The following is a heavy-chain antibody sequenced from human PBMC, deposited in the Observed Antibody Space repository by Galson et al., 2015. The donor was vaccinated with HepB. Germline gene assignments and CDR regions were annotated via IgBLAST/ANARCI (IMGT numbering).Heavy chain of an antibody. V-gene: IGHV3-9*01. CDR2: ISWNSGSI. D-gene: IGHD3-22*01. J-gene: IGHJ6*02. CDR1: GFTFDDYA. CDR3: AKDSRLRASYYYGMDV. Sequence: SLRLSCAASGFTFDDYAMHWVRQAPGKGLEWVSGISWNSGSIGYADSVKGRFTISRDNAKNSLYLQMNSLRAEDTALYYCAKDSRLRASYYYGMDVWGQGTPVTVSS.